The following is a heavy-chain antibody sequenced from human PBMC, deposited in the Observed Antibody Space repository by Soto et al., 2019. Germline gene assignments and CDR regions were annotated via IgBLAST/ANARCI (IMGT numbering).Heavy chain of an antibody. CDR2: ISPNSGDT. D-gene: IGHD4-17*01. CDR3: ARDGVRYGDSGWYFDL. V-gene: IGHV1-2*02. J-gene: IGHJ2*01. CDR1: GYTFTGYY. Sequence: AAVKGSCKASGYTFTGYYMHWVRQAPGQGLEWMGWISPNSGDTNYAQKVQGRVTMTTDTSTSTAYMELRSLRSDDTAVYYCARDGVRYGDSGWYFDLWGRGTLVTVSS.